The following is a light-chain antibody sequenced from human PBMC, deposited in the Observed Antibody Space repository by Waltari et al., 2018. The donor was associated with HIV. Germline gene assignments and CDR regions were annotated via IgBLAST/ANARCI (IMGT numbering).Light chain of an antibody. CDR2: THS. Sequence: QSVLTQPPSVSGAPGQSVTIPCSGSRSNHGGGYDVHWYQQVPGPAPRLLICTHSFRPSGVSDRFSGSKSGTSATLTISDLQSEDESLYFCQSYDSNLSGSLFGGGTQLTVL. CDR3: QSYDSNLSGSL. J-gene: IGLJ3*02. V-gene: IGLV1-40*01. CDR1: RSNHGGGYD.